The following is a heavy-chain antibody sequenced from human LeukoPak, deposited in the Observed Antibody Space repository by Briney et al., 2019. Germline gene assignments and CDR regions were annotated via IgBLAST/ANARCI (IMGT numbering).Heavy chain of an antibody. CDR2: ISYDGSNK. V-gene: IGHV3-30-3*02. CDR3: AKSSNWGSRWRGDAFDI. J-gene: IGHJ3*02. CDR1: GFTFSRYT. D-gene: IGHD7-27*01. Sequence: PGGSLRLSCAASGFTFSRYTMHWVRQAPGKGLEWVAVISYDGSNKYYADSVKGRFTTSRDSSKNTLYLQMNSLRAEDTAVYYCAKSSNWGSRWRGDAFDIWGQGTMVTVSS.